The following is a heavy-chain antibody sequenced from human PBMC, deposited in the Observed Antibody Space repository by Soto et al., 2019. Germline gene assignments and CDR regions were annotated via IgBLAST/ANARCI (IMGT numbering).Heavy chain of an antibody. CDR1: GFTFSSYG. CDR2: IWYDGSNK. V-gene: IGHV3-33*01. CDR3: ARDVEEQQLDI. J-gene: IGHJ3*02. D-gene: IGHD6-13*01. Sequence: QVQLVESGGGVVQSGRSLRLSCAASGFTFSSYGMHWVRQAPGKGLEWVAVIWYDGSNKYYADSVKGRFTISRDNSKNTLYLQMNSLRAEDTALYYCARDVEEQQLDIWGQVTMVTVSS.